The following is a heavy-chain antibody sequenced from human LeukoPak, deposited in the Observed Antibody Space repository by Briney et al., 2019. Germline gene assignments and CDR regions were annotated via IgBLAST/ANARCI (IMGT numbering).Heavy chain of an antibody. CDR2: ISGASNYK. CDR3: ARHLVGYSYGELDY. CDR1: GFTFSSYS. V-gene: IGHV3-21*01. D-gene: IGHD5-18*01. Sequence: GGSLRLSCAASGFTFSSYSMNWVRQAPGKGLEWVSSISGASNYKYYADSLKGRFTISRDNAKNSLYLQMNSLRAEDTAVYYCARHLVGYSYGELDYWGQGTLVTVSS. J-gene: IGHJ4*02.